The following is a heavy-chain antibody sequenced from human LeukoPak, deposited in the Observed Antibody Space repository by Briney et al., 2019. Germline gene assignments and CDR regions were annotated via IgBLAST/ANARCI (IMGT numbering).Heavy chain of an antibody. V-gene: IGHV3-53*01. CDR2: SYSDGTT. CDR1: GFTISNTE. Sequence: GGSLRLSCAVSGFTISNTEMSWVRQVPGKGPEWVLVSYSDGTTYYADSVKGRFTISRDISKNTVDLQMNSLRVEDTAVYHCRGWLGSFDVWGQGTMVTVSS. CDR3: RGWLGSFDV. D-gene: IGHD6-19*01. J-gene: IGHJ3*01.